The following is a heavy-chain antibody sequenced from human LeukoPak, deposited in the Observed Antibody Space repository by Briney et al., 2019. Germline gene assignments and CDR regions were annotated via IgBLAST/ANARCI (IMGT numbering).Heavy chain of an antibody. CDR3: ARGARPPPGHYYYMDV. V-gene: IGHV1-69*01. CDR1: GGTFSSYA. J-gene: IGHJ6*03. CDR2: IIPIFGTA. Sequence: GSSVKVSCKASGGTFSSYAISWVRQAPGQGLEWMGGIIPIFGTANYAQKFQGRVTITADESTSTAYMELSSLRSEDTAVYYCARGARPPPGHYYYMDVWGKGTTVTVSS. D-gene: IGHD6-6*01.